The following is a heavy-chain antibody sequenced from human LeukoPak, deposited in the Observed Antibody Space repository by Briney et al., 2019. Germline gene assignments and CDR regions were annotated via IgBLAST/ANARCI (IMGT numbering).Heavy chain of an antibody. CDR3: ARDRSGYSEYYFDY. CDR1: GGSTNIYR. Sequence: SETLSLTCTVSGGSTNIYRWSWIRQPAEKGLEWIGRIYPSGSTYYNPSLKSRVTITIDKSKHQFSLRLTSVTAADTAVYYCARDRSGYSEYYFDYWGQGSLVTVSS. D-gene: IGHD5-12*01. J-gene: IGHJ4*02. V-gene: IGHV4-4*07. CDR2: IYPSGST.